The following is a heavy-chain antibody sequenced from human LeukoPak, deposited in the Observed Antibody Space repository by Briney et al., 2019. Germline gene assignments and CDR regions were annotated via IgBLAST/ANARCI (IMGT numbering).Heavy chain of an antibody. Sequence: GGSLRLSCAASGLTFSTYAMSWVRQAPGKGLEWVSSISSNSIYIYYVDSVKGRFTISRDNAKNSLYLQMNSLRAEDTAVYYCARGMSGTHEDYWGQGTLVTVSS. CDR1: GLTFSTYA. J-gene: IGHJ4*02. V-gene: IGHV3-21*01. D-gene: IGHD6-13*01. CDR3: ARGMSGTHEDY. CDR2: ISSNSIYI.